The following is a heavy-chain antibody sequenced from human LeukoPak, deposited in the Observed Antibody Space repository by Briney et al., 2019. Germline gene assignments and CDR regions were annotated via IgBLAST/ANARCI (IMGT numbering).Heavy chain of an antibody. J-gene: IGHJ4*02. D-gene: IGHD4-23*01. CDR1: GFTVSSNY. CDR3: ARDYVMTVVLFDY. CDR2: IYSGGTT. Sequence: GGSLRLSCAASGFTVSSNYMSWVRQAPGKGLEWVSVIYSGGTTYYADSVKGRFTISRDNAKNSLYLQMNSLRAEDTAVYYCARDYVMTVVLFDYWGQGTLVTVSS. V-gene: IGHV3-53*01.